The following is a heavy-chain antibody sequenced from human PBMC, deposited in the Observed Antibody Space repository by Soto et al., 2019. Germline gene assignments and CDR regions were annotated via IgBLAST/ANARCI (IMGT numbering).Heavy chain of an antibody. D-gene: IGHD3-22*01. CDR3: ARDPGKYYETPAKIDY. Sequence: ASVKVSCKASAYTFTKYAIHWVRQAPGQRLEWLGWINAGNGQTKYSETLQGRVTIIRDTSASTAYMELSSLRSEDTAVYYCARDPGKYYETPAKIDYWGPGTLVTVTS. CDR2: INAGNGQT. V-gene: IGHV1-3*01. CDR1: AYTFTKYA. J-gene: IGHJ4*02.